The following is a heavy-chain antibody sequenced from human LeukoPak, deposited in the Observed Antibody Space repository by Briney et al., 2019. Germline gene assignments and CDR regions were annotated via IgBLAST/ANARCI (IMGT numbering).Heavy chain of an antibody. CDR1: GFTFSNAW. D-gene: IGHD1-26*01. V-gene: IGHV3-23*01. J-gene: IGHJ4*02. CDR2: ISGGGGST. Sequence: GGSLRLSCAASGFTFSNAWMNWVRQAPGKGLEWVSTISGGGGSTYYADSVKGRFTISRDNSKNTLYLQVNSLRAEDTAVYYCAKGGKWDVTPFDYWGQGTLVTVSS. CDR3: AKGGKWDVTPFDY.